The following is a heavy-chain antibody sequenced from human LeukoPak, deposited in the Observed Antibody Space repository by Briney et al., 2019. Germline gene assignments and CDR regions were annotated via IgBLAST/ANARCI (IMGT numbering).Heavy chain of an antibody. CDR3: ARGLPQYYDYVWGSQIFDY. V-gene: IGHV4-34*01. Sequence: SETLSLTCAVYGGSFSGYYWSWIRRPPGKGLEWIGEINHSGSTNYNPSLKSRVTISVDTSKNQFSLKLSSVTAADTAVYYCARGLPQYYDYVWGSQIFDYWGQGTLVTVSS. CDR2: INHSGST. J-gene: IGHJ4*02. D-gene: IGHD3-16*01. CDR1: GGSFSGYY.